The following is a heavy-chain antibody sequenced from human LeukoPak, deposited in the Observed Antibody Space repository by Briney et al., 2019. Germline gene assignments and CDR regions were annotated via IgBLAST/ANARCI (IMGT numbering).Heavy chain of an antibody. V-gene: IGHV4-4*07. J-gene: IGHJ4*02. CDR1: GGSISSYY. CDR2: IYTSGST. D-gene: IGHD2-2*01. Sequence: PSETLSLTCTVSGGSISSYYWSWIRQPAGKGLEWIGRIYTSGSTNYNPSLKSRVTMSVDASKNQFSLKLSSVTAADTAVYYCARGGVVPAASGSFDYWGQGTLVTVSS. CDR3: ARGGVVPAASGSFDY.